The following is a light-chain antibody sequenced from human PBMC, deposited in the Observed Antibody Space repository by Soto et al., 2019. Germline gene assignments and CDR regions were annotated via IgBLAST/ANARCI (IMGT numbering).Light chain of an antibody. CDR1: SSDVGSYNL. CDR2: EGI. Sequence: QSVLTQPASVSGSPGQSITISCTGTSSDVGSYNLVSWYQLHPGKAPKLMIYEGIKRPSGVSNRFSVSKSGNTASLTISGLQAEFEADYYCCSNAGSITVFGNVTNVTVL. J-gene: IGLJ1*01. CDR3: CSNAGSITV. V-gene: IGLV2-23*03.